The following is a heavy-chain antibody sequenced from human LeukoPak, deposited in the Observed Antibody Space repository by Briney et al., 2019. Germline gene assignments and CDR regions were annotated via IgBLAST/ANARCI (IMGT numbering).Heavy chain of an antibody. CDR2: IKQVGSEK. CDR1: GFIFSNYW. Sequence: GGSLRLSCAPSGFIFSNYWMSWVRQAPGKGLEWVANIKQVGSEKYYVDSVKGRFTISRDNAKNSLYLQMNSLRAEDTALYYCVRMTYYFDPWGQGILVTVSS. J-gene: IGHJ4*02. V-gene: IGHV3-7*01. CDR3: VRMTYYFDP.